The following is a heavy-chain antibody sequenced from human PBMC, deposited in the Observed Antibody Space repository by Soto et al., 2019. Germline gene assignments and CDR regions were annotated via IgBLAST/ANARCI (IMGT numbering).Heavy chain of an antibody. Sequence: SPTLSLTCAISGDSVSSNSAAWNWIRQSPSRGLEWLGRTYYRSKWYNDYAVSVKSRITINPDTSKNQFSLQLNSVTPEDTAVYYCARAGYYYDSSGYYYLSNWFDPWGQGTLVTVSS. CDR2: TYYRSKWYN. D-gene: IGHD3-22*01. J-gene: IGHJ5*02. CDR3: ARAGYYYDSSGYYYLSNWFDP. CDR1: GDSVSSNSAA. V-gene: IGHV6-1*01.